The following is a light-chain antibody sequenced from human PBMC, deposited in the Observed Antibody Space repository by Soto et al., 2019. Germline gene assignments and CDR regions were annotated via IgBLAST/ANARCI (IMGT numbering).Light chain of an antibody. CDR1: PSVTNY. CDR2: GAF. CDR3: QQRNIWPPVT. J-gene: IGKJ5*01. V-gene: IGKV3-11*01. Sequence: EIGLTQSPATLSLSPGERATLSCRASPSVTNYLAWYQQKPSQPPRLLIYGAFNRAAGIPARFSGSGSGTDFTLTISSLEPEDSAVYYCQQRNIWPPVTFGQGTLLEIK.